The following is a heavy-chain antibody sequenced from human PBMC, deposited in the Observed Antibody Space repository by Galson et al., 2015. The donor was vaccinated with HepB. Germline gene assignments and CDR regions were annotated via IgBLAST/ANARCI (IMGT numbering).Heavy chain of an antibody. D-gene: IGHD4-23*01. CDR3: ARDYGGDSYFDY. Sequence: SVKVSCKASGYTFSSYGISWVRQAPGQGLEWMGWINTYNGNSNYAQNLQGRVTMTTDTSTTTAYMELRSLGSDDTAVYYCARDYGGDSYFDYWGQGTLVTVSS. J-gene: IGHJ4*02. CDR1: GYTFSSYG. V-gene: IGHV1-18*01. CDR2: INTYNGNS.